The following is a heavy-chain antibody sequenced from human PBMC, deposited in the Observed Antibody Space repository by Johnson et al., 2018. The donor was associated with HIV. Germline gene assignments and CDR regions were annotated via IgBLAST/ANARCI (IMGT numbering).Heavy chain of an antibody. V-gene: IGHV3-15*01. CDR2: IYSKTDGGTT. CDR1: GFTFINAW. D-gene: IGHD1-14*01. Sequence: VQLVESGGGLVKPGGSLRLSCAASGFTFINAWMSWVRQAPGKGLEWVGRIYSKTDGGTTDYAASVKGRFTISRDDSKSMACLQMKSLKTESTAVYYCTRAEWHDAFDIWGQGTMVTVSS. J-gene: IGHJ3*02. CDR3: TRAEWHDAFDI.